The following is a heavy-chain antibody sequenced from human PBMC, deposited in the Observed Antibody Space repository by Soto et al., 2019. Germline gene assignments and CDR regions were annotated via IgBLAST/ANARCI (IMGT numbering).Heavy chain of an antibody. Sequence: SETLSLTCTVSGGSISSYYWSWIRQPAGKGLEWIGRIYTSGSTNYNPSLKSRVTMSVDTSKNQFSLKLSSVTAADTGVYYCARLDGNSADYYYGMDVWGRGTTVTVSS. J-gene: IGHJ6*02. V-gene: IGHV4-4*07. D-gene: IGHD6-19*01. CDR2: IYTSGST. CDR1: GGSISSYY. CDR3: ARLDGNSADYYYGMDV.